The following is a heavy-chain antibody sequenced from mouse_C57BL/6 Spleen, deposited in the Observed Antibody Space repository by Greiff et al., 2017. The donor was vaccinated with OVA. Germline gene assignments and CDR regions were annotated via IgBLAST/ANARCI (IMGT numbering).Heavy chain of an antibody. CDR1: GFTFSSYA. Sequence: EVNVVESGAGLVKPGGSLKLSCAASGFTFSSYAMSWVRQTPEKRLEWVAYISSGGDYIYYADTVKGRFTISRDNARNTLYLQMSSLKSEDTAMYYCTRDILRSPFAYWGQGTLVTVSA. CDR2: ISSGGDYI. V-gene: IGHV5-9-1*02. CDR3: TRDILRSPFAY. J-gene: IGHJ3*01. D-gene: IGHD1-1*01.